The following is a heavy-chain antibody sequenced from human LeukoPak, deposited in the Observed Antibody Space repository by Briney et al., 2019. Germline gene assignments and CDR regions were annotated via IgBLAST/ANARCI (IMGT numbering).Heavy chain of an antibody. D-gene: IGHD4-11*01. Sequence: SQTLSLTCTVSGGSISSGGYYWSWIRQHPGKGLEWIGYIYYSGSTYYNPSLKSRVTISVDTSKNQFSLKLSSVTAADTVVYYCARDGSTGIDYWGQGTLVTVSS. CDR3: ARDGSTGIDY. CDR1: GGSISSGGYY. J-gene: IGHJ4*02. CDR2: IYYSGST. V-gene: IGHV4-31*03.